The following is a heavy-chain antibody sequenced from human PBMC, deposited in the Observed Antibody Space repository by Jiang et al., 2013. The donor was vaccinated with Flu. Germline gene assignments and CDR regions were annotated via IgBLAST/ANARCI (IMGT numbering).Heavy chain of an antibody. D-gene: IGHD1-1*01. V-gene: IGHV1-18*01. J-gene: IGHJ3*02. CDR1: GYTFTSYG. CDR3: AREQLERPVSMRAFDI. CDR2: ISAYNGNT. Sequence: GAEVKKPGASVKVSCKASGYTFTSYGISWVRQAPGQGLEWMGWISAYNGNTNYAQKLQGRVTMTTDTSTSTAYMELRSLRSDDTAVYYCAREQLERPVSMRAFDIWGQGTMATVSS.